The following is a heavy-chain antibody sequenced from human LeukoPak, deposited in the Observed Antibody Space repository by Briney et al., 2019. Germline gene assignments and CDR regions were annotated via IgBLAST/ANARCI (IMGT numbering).Heavy chain of an antibody. CDR3: ASSTVTLYYYGMDV. J-gene: IGHJ6*02. Sequence: GASVKVSCKASGGSFSSYAISWVRQAPGQGLEWMGGIIPIFGTANYAQKFQGRVTITADESTSTAYMELSSLRSEDTAVYYCASSTVTLYYYGMDVWGQGITVTVSS. V-gene: IGHV1-69*13. D-gene: IGHD4-11*01. CDR1: GGSFSSYA. CDR2: IIPIFGTA.